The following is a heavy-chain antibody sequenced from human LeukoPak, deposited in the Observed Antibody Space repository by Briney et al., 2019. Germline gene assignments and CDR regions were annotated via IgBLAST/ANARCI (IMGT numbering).Heavy chain of an antibody. V-gene: IGHV3-30-3*01. CDR2: ISYDGSNK. CDR1: GFTFSRYA. D-gene: IGHD3-22*01. Sequence: GGSLRLPCAASGFTFSRYAMHWVRHAPGKGLEWVADISYDGSNKYYADSVKGRFTISRDNSKNTLYLQMNSLRAEDTAVYYCARSGMNYDSSGYYYFDYWGQGTLVTVSS. J-gene: IGHJ4*02. CDR3: ARSGMNYDSSGYYYFDY.